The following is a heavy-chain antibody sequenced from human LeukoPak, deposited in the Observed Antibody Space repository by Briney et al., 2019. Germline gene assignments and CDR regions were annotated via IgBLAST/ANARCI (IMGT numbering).Heavy chain of an antibody. CDR3: AKIEVGRFDP. D-gene: IGHD1-26*01. J-gene: IGHJ5*02. Sequence: SETLSLTCTVTGASISSHYWCWIRQTPGTGLEWIGDIYDRGSTTYNPSLKSRVSISVDASRNQFSLNLRSVTAADTAVYYCAKIEVGRFDPWGQGTLVTVSS. CDR1: GASISSHY. V-gene: IGHV4-59*11. CDR2: IYDRGST.